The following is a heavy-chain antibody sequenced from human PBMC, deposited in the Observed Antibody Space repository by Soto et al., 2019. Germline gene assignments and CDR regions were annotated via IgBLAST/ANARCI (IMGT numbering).Heavy chain of an antibody. CDR1: DGSFRGHY. J-gene: IGHJ4*02. Sequence: ETLSLTCGLSDGSFRGHYWSWVRQAPGKGLEWVSSISSTTNYIYYGDSMKGRFTISRDNAKNSLYLEMNSLRAEDTAVYYCARESEDLTSNFDYWGQGTLVTVSS. V-gene: IGHV3-21*06. CDR2: ISSTTNYI. CDR3: ARESEDLTSNFDY.